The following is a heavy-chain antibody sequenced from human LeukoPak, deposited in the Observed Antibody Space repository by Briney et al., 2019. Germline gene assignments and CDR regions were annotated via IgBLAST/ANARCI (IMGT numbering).Heavy chain of an antibody. V-gene: IGHV1-69*05. CDR3: ASKLFRKYDILIDY. Sequence: SVKVSCKASGGTFSSYTISWVRQAPGQGLEWMGRIIPIFGTANYAQKFQGRVTITTDESTSTAYMELSSLRSEDTAVYYCASKLFRKYDILIDYWGQGTLVTVSS. CDR2: IIPIFGTA. J-gene: IGHJ4*02. D-gene: IGHD3-9*01. CDR1: GGTFSSYT.